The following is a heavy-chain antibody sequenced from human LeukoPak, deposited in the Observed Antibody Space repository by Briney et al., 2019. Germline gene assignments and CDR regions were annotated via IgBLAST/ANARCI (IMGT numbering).Heavy chain of an antibody. Sequence: SETLSLTCTVSGGSISSSNYYWGWIRQPPGKGLEWFGSIYYSGSTYYNPSLKSRVTISVDTSKNQFSLKLTSVTAADTAVYYCARRAPYYYMDVWGTGTTVTVSS. CDR1: GGSISSSNYY. V-gene: IGHV4-39*01. CDR3: ARRAPYYYMDV. J-gene: IGHJ6*03. CDR2: IYYSGST.